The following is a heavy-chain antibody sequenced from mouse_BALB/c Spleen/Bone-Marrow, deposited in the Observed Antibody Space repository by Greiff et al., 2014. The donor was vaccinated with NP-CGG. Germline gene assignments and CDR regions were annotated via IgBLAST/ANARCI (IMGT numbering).Heavy chain of an antibody. CDR1: GFSLTSYG. J-gene: IGHJ3*01. V-gene: IGHV2-9*02. D-gene: IGHD2-4*01. CDR3: ASMITTAWFAY. Sequence: VHLVESGPGLVAPSQSLSITCTVSGFSLTSYGVHWVRQPPGKGLEWLGVMWAGGSTNYNSALMSRLSISKDNSKSQVFLKMNSLQTDDTAMYYCASMITTAWFAYWGQGTLVTVSA. CDR2: MWAGGST.